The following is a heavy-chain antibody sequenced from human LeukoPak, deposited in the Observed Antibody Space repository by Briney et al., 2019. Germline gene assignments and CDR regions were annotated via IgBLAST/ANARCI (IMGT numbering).Heavy chain of an antibody. CDR1: GFTFSSYA. Sequence: GGSLRLSCAASGFTFSSYAMHWVRQAPGKGLEWVAVISYDGNNKYYADSVKGRFTISRDNSKNTLYLQMNSLRAEDTAVYYCARMSSGYYQFDYWGQGTLVTVSS. CDR2: ISYDGNNK. D-gene: IGHD3-22*01. J-gene: IGHJ4*02. CDR3: ARMSSGYYQFDY. V-gene: IGHV3-30-3*01.